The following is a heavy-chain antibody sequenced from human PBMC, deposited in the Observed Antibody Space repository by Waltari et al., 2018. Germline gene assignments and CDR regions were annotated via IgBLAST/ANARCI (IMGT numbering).Heavy chain of an antibody. J-gene: IGHJ6*02. Sequence: QVQLVQSGAEVKKPGSSVKVSCKASGGTFSSHAIRWVRQAPGQGLEWMGGIIPIFGTANYAQKFQGRVTITADESTSTAYMELSSLRSEDTAVYYCARSGYSSGWYNMDVWGQGTTVTVSS. CDR2: IIPIFGTA. CDR3: ARSGYSSGWYNMDV. D-gene: IGHD6-19*01. V-gene: IGHV1-69*01. CDR1: GGTFSSHA.